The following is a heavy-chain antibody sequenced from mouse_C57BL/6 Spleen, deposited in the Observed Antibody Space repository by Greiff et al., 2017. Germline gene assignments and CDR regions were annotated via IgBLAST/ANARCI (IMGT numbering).Heavy chain of an antibody. J-gene: IGHJ2*01. V-gene: IGHV8-8*01. CDR2: IWWDDDK. CDR1: GFSLSTFGMG. Sequence: QVTLKESGPGILQPSQTLSLTCSFSGFSLSTFGMGVGWIRQPSGKGLEWLAHIWWDDDKYYNPALKSRLTISKDTSKSQVFLKIAKVDTADTATYYCARIVVGQLRAVYCDYWGQGTTLTVSS. CDR3: ARIVVGQLRAVYCDY. D-gene: IGHD3-2*02.